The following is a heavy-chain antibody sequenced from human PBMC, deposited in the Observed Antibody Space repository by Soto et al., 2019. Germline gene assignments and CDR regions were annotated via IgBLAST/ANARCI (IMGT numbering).Heavy chain of an antibody. CDR3: ARARGARYFDY. Sequence: QVQLQESGPGLVKPSQTLSLTCTVSGGSISSGDYYWSWIRQPPGKGLEWIGYIYYSGSTYYNPSLNSRVTISVDTSKNEFSRKLSSVTAADTAVYDCARARGARYFDYWGQGTLVTVSS. V-gene: IGHV4-30-4*01. CDR1: GGSISSGDYY. CDR2: IYYSGST. J-gene: IGHJ4*02. D-gene: IGHD2-15*01.